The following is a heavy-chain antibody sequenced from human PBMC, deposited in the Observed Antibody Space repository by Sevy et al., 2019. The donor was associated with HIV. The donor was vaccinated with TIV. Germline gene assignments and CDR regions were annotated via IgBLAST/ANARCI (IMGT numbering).Heavy chain of an antibody. CDR3: VREGAPYRNIRYCSGNNCFYNWFDP. CDR2: IYSGGST. CDR1: GFTVSSNY. J-gene: IGHJ5*02. V-gene: IGHV3-66*01. D-gene: IGHD2-15*01. Sequence: GGSLRLSCAASGFTVSSNYMSWVRQAPGKGLEWVSVIYSGGSTYYADSVKGRFTISRDNSKNTVYLQMNRLRAEDTAFYYCVREGAPYRNIRYCSGNNCFYNWFDPWGQGTLVTVSS.